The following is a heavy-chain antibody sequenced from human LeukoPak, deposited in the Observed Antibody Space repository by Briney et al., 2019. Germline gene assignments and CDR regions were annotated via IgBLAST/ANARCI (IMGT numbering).Heavy chain of an antibody. Sequence: SQTLSLTCSVSSRSISSGSYYCGWILNSPGKGLEWIGSIFYSGRTYYNLSLKSRVTRSVDTSKNQFSLKVRPVTAADTAVYYCARAPAMIRGVIITGWFDPWGQGTLVTVSS. D-gene: IGHD3-10*01. CDR2: IFYSGRT. CDR1: SRSISSGSYY. J-gene: IGHJ5*02. V-gene: IGHV4-39*07. CDR3: ARAPAMIRGVIITGWFDP.